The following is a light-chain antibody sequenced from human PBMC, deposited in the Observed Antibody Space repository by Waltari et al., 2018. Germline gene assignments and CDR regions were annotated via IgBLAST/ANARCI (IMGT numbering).Light chain of an antibody. J-gene: IGKJ1*01. V-gene: IGKV4-1*01. CDR1: QSLLYNSNDKTY. Sequence: DIVMTQSPDSLAVSLGERVTINCKSSQSLLYNSNDKTYLAWYQQQPGQPPKLLFYWASTRHSGVPDRFSGSGSATDFTLTISSLQAEDVAVYYCQQYYSRRTFGQGTRVEIK. CDR3: QQYYSRRT. CDR2: WAS.